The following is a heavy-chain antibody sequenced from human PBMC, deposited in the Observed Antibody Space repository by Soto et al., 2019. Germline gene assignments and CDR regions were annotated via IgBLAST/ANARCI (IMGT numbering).Heavy chain of an antibody. J-gene: IGHJ5*02. CDR1: GGTFSSYT. D-gene: IGHD4-17*01. CDR2: IIPILGIA. Sequence: QVQLVQSGAEVKKPGSSVKVSCKASGGTFSSYTISWVRQAPGQGLEWMGRIIPILGIANYAQKFQGRVTITADKSTSTAYMELSSLRSEDTAVYYCASGYGDYVGRWFDPWGQGTLVTVSS. CDR3: ASGYGDYVGRWFDP. V-gene: IGHV1-69*02.